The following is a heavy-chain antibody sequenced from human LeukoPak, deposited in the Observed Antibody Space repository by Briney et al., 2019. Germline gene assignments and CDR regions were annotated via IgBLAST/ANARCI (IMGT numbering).Heavy chain of an antibody. CDR2: IDANSGGT. D-gene: IGHD3-10*01. V-gene: IGHV1-2*06. CDR3: ARGSYKDI. Sequence: ASVTVSCTASGYTFTGYYLHWVRQAPGQGLEWMGRIDANSGGTNYAQKFEGRVTMTRNTSISTAYMEVSRLRSDDTAVYYCARGSYKDIWGQGTMVTVSA. J-gene: IGHJ3*02. CDR1: GYTFTGYY.